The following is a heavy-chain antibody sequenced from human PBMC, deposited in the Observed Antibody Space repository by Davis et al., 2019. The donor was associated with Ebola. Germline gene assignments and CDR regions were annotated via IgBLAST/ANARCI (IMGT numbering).Heavy chain of an antibody. CDR2: ISWNSGSI. D-gene: IGHD3-16*02. CDR1: GFTFDDYA. J-gene: IGHJ6*02. V-gene: IGHV3-9*01. Sequence: SLKISCAASGFTFDDYAMHWVRQAPGKGLEWVSGISWNSGSIGYADSVKGRFTISRDNAKNSLYLQMNSLRAEDTAVYYCARVGGDYVWGSYRLGDGMDVWGQGTTVTVSS. CDR3: ARVGGDYVWGSYRLGDGMDV.